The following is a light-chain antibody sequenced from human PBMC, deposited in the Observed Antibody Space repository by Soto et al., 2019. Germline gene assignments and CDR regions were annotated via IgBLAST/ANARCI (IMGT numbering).Light chain of an antibody. Sequence: QSVLTQPASVSGSPGQSITISCTGTSSDVGNYNYVSWYQQHPGKAPKLMVYDVTNRPSGVSNRFSGSKSGNTASLTISGLQAEDEADYYCSSFSSTLEGVIFGGGTKLTVL. V-gene: IGLV2-14*01. CDR2: DVT. CDR3: SSFSSTLEGVI. CDR1: SSDVGNYNY. J-gene: IGLJ2*01.